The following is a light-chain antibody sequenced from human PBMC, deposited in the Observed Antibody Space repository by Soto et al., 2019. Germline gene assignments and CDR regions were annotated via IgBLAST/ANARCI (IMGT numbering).Light chain of an antibody. V-gene: IGLV2-14*01. J-gene: IGLJ2*01. CDR1: SSDIGGYNY. Sequence: QSVLTQPASVSGSPGQSITISCTGTSSDIGGYNYVSWYQQHSDKAPKLMIYEVSNRPSGVSNRFSGYKSGNTASLTISGLQAEGEADYHCSSYTSSSTWVFGGGTKLTVL. CDR3: SSYTSSSTWV. CDR2: EVS.